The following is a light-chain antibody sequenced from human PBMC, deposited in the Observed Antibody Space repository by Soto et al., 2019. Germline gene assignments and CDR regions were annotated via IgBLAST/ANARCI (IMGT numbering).Light chain of an antibody. Sequence: VVLTQSPGTLSLSPGESGTLSCRASQSVSSGLAWYQHKPGQAPRLLVSGASTRATGIPDRFSGSGSGTDFTLTISRLQPEDCALYFCHQYGASPITFAQGTRLEIK. CDR2: GAS. CDR1: QSVSSG. J-gene: IGKJ5*01. CDR3: HQYGASPIT. V-gene: IGKV3-20*01.